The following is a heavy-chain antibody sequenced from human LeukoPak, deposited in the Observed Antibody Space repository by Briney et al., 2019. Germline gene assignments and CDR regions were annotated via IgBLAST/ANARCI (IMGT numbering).Heavy chain of an antibody. CDR1: DGSISSGYYY. D-gene: IGHD6-13*01. V-gene: IGHV4-39*07. J-gene: IGHJ4*02. Sequence: SETLSLTCSVSDGSISSGYYYWAWIRQPPGKGPEWVGSVYYSGTTYPTPSLKSRVTISVDTSKNQFSLKLTSVTAADTAVYYCAREVVAAAGTVDYWGQGTLVTVSS. CDR3: AREVVAAAGTVDY. CDR2: VYYSGTT.